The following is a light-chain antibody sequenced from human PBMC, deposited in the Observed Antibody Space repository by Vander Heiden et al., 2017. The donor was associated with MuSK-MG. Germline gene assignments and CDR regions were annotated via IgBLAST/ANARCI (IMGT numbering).Light chain of an antibody. V-gene: IGKV3D-15*02. CDR1: QSVSSN. CDR3: QQYNNWSLT. CDR2: GAS. J-gene: IGKJ4*01. Sequence: VMMQSPATLSVSPGERATLSCRASQSVSSNLAWYQQKPGQAPRLLIYGASTRATGIPARFSGSGSGTEFTLTISSLQSEDFAVYYCQQYNNWSLTFGGGTKVEIK.